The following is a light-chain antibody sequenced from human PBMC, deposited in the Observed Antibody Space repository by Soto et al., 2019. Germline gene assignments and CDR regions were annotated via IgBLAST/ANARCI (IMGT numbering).Light chain of an antibody. J-gene: IGKJ3*01. CDR1: QGITNS. Sequence: DIQMTQSPSSLSASVGDRVTITCRASQGITNSLAWYQQKPGKIPKLLIYAASTLQSGVPSRFSGSGSGTDVTLTISSLQPEDVATYYCQKYNSVPFTFGPGTKVDIK. CDR2: AAS. V-gene: IGKV1-27*01. CDR3: QKYNSVPFT.